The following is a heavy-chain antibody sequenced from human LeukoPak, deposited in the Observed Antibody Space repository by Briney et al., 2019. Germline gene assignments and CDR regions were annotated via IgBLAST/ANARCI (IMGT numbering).Heavy chain of an antibody. D-gene: IGHD4-11*01. V-gene: IGHV4-4*07. CDR3: ARALRNYEVLDYYYYYMDV. CDR1: GGSLSSYY. CDR2: IYTSGST. J-gene: IGHJ6*03. Sequence: PSETLSLTCTVSGGSLSSYYWSWIRQPAGKGLEWIGRIYTSGSTNYNPSLKSRVTMSVDTSKNQFSLKLSSVTAADTAVYYCARALRNYEVLDYYYYYMDVWGKGTTVTVSS.